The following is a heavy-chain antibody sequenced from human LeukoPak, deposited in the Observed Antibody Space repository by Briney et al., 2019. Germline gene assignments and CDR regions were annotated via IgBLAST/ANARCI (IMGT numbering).Heavy chain of an antibody. V-gene: IGHV3-7*01. CDR2: IKQDGSEK. Sequence: PGGSLRLSCAASGFTFSSYWMSWVRQAPGKGLEWVANIKQDGSEKYYVDSVKGRFTISRDNAKNSLYLQMNSLRAEDTAVYYCARDNPLYYYYMDVWGKGTTVTVSS. CDR1: GFTFSSYW. CDR3: ARDNPLYYYYMDV. J-gene: IGHJ6*03.